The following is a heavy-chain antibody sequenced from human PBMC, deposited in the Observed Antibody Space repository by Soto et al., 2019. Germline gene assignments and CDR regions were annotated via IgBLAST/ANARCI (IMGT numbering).Heavy chain of an antibody. CDR2: ISAFNGNT. J-gene: IGHJ4*02. CDR1: NYMFGSYG. V-gene: IGHV1-18*04. CDR3: ARDGGYGAGSYLDY. D-gene: IGHD3-10*01. Sequence: QVQLVQSGAEVKRPGASVKVSCKASNYMFGSYGITWVRQAPGQGPEWMGWISAFNGNTKYPQNLQGRVTMTTDTYTATAYMELRALRSDDSAMYFCARDGGYGAGSYLDYWGQGTLVTVSS.